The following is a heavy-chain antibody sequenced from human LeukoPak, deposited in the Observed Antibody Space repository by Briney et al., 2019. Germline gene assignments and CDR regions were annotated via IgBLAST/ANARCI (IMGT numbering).Heavy chain of an antibody. Sequence: GSSVKVSCKASGGIFSSYAISWVRQAPGQGLEWMGGIIPIFGTANYAQKFQGRVTITADESTSTAYMELSSLRSEDTAVYYCARDRAALILPNWFDPWGQGTLVTVSS. CDR2: IIPIFGTA. V-gene: IGHV1-69*01. CDR3: ARDRAALILPNWFDP. J-gene: IGHJ5*02. CDR1: GGIFSSYA.